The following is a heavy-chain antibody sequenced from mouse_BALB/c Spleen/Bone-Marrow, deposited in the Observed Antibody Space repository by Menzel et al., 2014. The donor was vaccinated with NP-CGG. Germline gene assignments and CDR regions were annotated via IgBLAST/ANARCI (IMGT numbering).Heavy chain of an antibody. Sequence: VQLQQSGAELVKPGASVKLPCKASGYTFTSYYLYWVKQRPGQGLEWTGEINPSNGGTNFNERFKSKASLTVDKSSSTAYMQLNSLTSEDSAVYYCTRRSLLSDYYSMDYWGQGTSVTVSS. CDR2: INPSNGGT. CDR3: TRRSLLSDYYSMDY. V-gene: IGHV1S81*02. D-gene: IGHD2-10*01. CDR1: GYTFTSYY. J-gene: IGHJ4*01.